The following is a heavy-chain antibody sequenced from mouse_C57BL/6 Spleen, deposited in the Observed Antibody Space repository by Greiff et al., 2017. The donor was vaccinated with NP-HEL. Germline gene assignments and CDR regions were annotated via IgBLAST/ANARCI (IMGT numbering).Heavy chain of an antibody. D-gene: IGHD1-1*01. CDR3: ARLGGTTVVAKNYFDY. J-gene: IGHJ2*01. CDR2: ISSGGSYT. V-gene: IGHV5-6*01. Sequence: EVMLVESGGDLVKPGGSLKLSCAASGFTFSSYGMSWVRQTPDKRLEWVATISSGGSYTYYPDSVKGRFTISRDNAKNTLYMQMISLKSEDTAMYYCARLGGTTVVAKNYFDYWGQGTTLTVSS. CDR1: GFTFSSYG.